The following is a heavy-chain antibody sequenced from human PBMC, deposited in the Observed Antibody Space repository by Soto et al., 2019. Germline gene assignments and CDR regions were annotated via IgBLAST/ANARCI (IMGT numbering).Heavy chain of an antibody. J-gene: IGHJ6*02. CDR3: AHVLVVVANYGMDV. Sequence: SGPTRVNPTQTLTLTYTFSGFSLSTSGVGVGWIRQPPGKALEWLALIYWHGDKRYSPSLNSRLTITKDTSKNQVVLTMTNMDPVDTATYYCAHVLVVVANYGMDVWGQGTTVTVS. CDR1: GFSLSTSGVG. V-gene: IGHV2-5*01. CDR2: IYWHGDK. D-gene: IGHD2-15*01.